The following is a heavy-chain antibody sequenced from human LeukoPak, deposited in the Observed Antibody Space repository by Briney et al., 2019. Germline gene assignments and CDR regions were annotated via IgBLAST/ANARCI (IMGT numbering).Heavy chain of an antibody. V-gene: IGHV3-74*01. J-gene: IGHJ4*02. CDR3: TRGYVGIDY. D-gene: IGHD5-12*01. CDR2: IDTDGSST. CDR1: GFTFSSYW. Sequence: GGSLRLSCAASGFTFSSYWMHWVRQTPEKGLVWVSRIDTDGSSTIYADSVKGRFTISRDNAKNTLFLQMNSLRAEDTAVYYCTRGYVGIDYWGQGPWSPSPQ.